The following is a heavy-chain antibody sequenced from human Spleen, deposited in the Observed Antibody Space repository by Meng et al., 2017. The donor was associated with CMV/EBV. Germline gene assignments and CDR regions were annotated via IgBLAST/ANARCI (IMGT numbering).Heavy chain of an antibody. Sequence: GGSLRLSCGASGFSFRTYEMHWVRQAPGKGLEWIAYISRSSDLKNYAASVKGRFTVSRDNARNAVYLQMHGLRDEDSAVYFCARGPPDQHLYLDFWGQGTLVTVSS. CDR3: ARGPPDQHLYLDF. J-gene: IGHJ4*02. CDR1: GFSFRTYE. CDR2: ISRSSDLK. V-gene: IGHV3-48*03. D-gene: IGHD2-2*02.